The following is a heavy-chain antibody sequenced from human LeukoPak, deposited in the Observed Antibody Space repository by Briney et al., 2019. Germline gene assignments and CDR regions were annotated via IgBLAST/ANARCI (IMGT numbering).Heavy chain of an antibody. V-gene: IGHV3-33*06. D-gene: IGHD6-13*01. Sequence: GRSLRLSCAASGFSFSDFGMHWVRQAPGKGLEWVAVVWFDGTNRYYADSVKGRFTVSRDNSKNTLDLQMSSLRAEDTAIYYCVKEISSSWSFWGQGTLVTVPS. J-gene: IGHJ4*02. CDR3: VKEISSSWSF. CDR2: VWFDGTNR. CDR1: GFSFSDFG.